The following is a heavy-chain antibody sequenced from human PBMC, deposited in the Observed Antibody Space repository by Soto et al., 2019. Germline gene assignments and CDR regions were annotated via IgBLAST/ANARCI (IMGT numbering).Heavy chain of an antibody. J-gene: IGHJ3*02. CDR3: ARGPGYSSSWYGAFDI. CDR1: GDSVSSNSAA. V-gene: IGHV6-1*01. Sequence: SQTLSLTCAISGDSVSSNSAAWNWIRQSPSRGLEWLGRTYYRSKWYNDYAVSVKSRITINPDTSKNQFSLQLNSVTPEDTAVYYCARGPGYSSSWYGAFDIWGQGTMVTVSS. CDR2: TYYRSKWYN. D-gene: IGHD6-13*01.